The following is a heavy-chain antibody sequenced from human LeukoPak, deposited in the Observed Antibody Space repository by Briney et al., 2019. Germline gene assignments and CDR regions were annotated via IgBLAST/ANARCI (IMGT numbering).Heavy chain of an antibody. V-gene: IGHV4-39*01. D-gene: IGHD5-12*01. J-gene: IGHJ4*02. Sequence: SETLSLTCTVSGVSISSSSYYWGWIRQPPGKGLEWIGSIYYSGSTYYNPSLKSRVTISGDTSKNQFSLNLSSVTAADTAVYYCARRAPTMIDYWGQGTLVTVSS. CDR2: IYYSGST. CDR1: GVSISSSSYY. CDR3: ARRAPTMIDY.